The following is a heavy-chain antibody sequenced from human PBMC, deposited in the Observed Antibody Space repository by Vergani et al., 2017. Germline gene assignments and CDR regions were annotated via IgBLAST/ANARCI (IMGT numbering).Heavy chain of an antibody. CDR2: IYYSGST. D-gene: IGHD3-22*01. CDR1: GGSISSHY. V-gene: IGHV4-59*11. J-gene: IGHJ4*02. CDR3: ARGSSSSPYYYDSSGYESYFDY. Sequence: QVQLQESGPGLVKPSETLSLTCTVSGGSISSHYWSWIRQPPGKGLEWIGYIYYSGSTNYNPSLKSRVTISRDNAKNSLYLQMNSLRAEDTAVYYCARGSSSSPYYYDSSGYESYFDYWGQGTLVTVSS.